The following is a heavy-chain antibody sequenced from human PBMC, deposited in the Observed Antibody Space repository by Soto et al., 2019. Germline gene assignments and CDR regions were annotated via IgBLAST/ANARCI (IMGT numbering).Heavy chain of an antibody. Sequence: QVQLVQSGAEVKKPGASVKVSCKASGYTFTSYGISWVRQAPGQGLAWMGWISAYNGNTNYAQKLQGRVTMTTDTSTSTAYMELRSLISDDTAVYYCAREPPDYYDSSGNIEAWFYPWCQGTLVTVSS. CDR2: ISAYNGNT. D-gene: IGHD3-22*01. V-gene: IGHV1-18*04. CDR1: GYTFTSYG. CDR3: AREPPDYYDSSGNIEAWFYP. J-gene: IGHJ5*02.